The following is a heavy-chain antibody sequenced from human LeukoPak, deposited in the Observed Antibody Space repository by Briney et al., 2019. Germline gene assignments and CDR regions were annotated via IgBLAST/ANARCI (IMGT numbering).Heavy chain of an antibody. V-gene: IGHV4-59*01. CDR1: GGSISSYC. D-gene: IGHD5-24*01. Sequence: SETLSLTCTVSGGSISSYCWSWIRQSPGTGLQWIGHVCHTGISNSNPSFKGRVTISVDMSKNRFSLRLSSVTAADTAVYYCARDRDGYNYIDSWGQGTLVTVSS. J-gene: IGHJ4*02. CDR2: VCHTGIS. CDR3: ARDRDGYNYIDS.